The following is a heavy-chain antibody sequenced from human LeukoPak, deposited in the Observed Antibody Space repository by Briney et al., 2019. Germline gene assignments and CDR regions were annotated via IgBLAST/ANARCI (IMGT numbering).Heavy chain of an antibody. CDR1: DGSFSVYY. J-gene: IGHJ5*02. Sequence: SETMSLTCAVYDGSFSVYYWSWIRQPPGKVREWIGEIIHCVSTNYNTSLKSRVTLSVETSKKQSSLSLTSLTAADRAVYYCARSRVYLGYCSGGSCYASRFDPWGQGTLVTVSS. V-gene: IGHV4-34*12. D-gene: IGHD2-15*01. CDR2: IIHCVST. CDR3: ARSRVYLGYCSGGSCYASRFDP.